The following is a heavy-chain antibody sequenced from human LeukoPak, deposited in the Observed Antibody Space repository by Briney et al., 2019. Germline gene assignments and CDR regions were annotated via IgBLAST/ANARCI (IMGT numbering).Heavy chain of an antibody. V-gene: IGHV3-23*01. CDR1: GFTFSRYW. D-gene: IGHD2-15*01. CDR2: ISGSGGST. Sequence: GGSLRLSCAASGFTFSRYWMSWVRQAPGKGLEWVSAISGSGGSTYYADSVKGRFTISRDNSENTLYLQMNSLRAEDTAVYYCAKTHRYCSGGTCYLFDYWGQGTLVTVSS. CDR3: AKTHRYCSGGTCYLFDY. J-gene: IGHJ4*02.